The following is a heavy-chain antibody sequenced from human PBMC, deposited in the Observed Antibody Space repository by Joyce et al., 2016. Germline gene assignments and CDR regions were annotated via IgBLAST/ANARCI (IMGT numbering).Heavy chain of an antibody. Sequence: QVRLVQSGAEMKKPGSSVQVSCKASGGSFSDHVFNWVRQAPGQGLEGMGECMTKIGTTKYEQQFQGRVTVTADESASPAYMELNSLKSDDTAIYYCTRDAVDTAMVTPSQNDFWGQGTLVTVS. CDR3: TRDAVDTAMVTPSQNDF. D-gene: IGHD5-18*01. J-gene: IGHJ4*02. V-gene: IGHV1-69*01. CDR2: CMTKIGTT. CDR1: GGSFSDHV.